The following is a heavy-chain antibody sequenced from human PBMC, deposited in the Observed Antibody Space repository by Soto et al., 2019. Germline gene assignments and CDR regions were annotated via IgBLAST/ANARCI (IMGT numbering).Heavy chain of an antibody. J-gene: IGHJ6*02. Sequence: GASVKVSCKVSGYTLTELSMHWVRRAPGKGLEWMGSFDPEDGETIYAQKFQGRVTMTEDTSTDTAYMELSSLRSEDTAVYYCATSGQRDYYYYGMDVWGQGTTVTVSS. D-gene: IGHD6-25*01. CDR2: FDPEDGET. CDR3: ATSGQRDYYYYGMDV. CDR1: GYTLTELS. V-gene: IGHV1-24*01.